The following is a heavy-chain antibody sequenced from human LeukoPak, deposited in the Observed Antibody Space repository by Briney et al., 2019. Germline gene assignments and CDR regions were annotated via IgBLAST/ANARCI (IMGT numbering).Heavy chain of an antibody. Sequence: SETLSLACTVSGGSISSYYWSWIRQPPGKGLEWIGYIYYSGSTNYNPSLKSRVTISVDTSKNQFSLKLSSVTAADTAVYYCASHSSGWSHDAFDIWGQGTMVTASS. J-gene: IGHJ3*02. CDR3: ASHSSGWSHDAFDI. V-gene: IGHV4-59*08. CDR2: IYYSGST. CDR1: GGSISSYY. D-gene: IGHD6-19*01.